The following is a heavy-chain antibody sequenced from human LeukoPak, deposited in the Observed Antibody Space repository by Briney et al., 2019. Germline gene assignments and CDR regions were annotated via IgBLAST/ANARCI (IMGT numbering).Heavy chain of an antibody. J-gene: IGHJ3*02. CDR3: ARGPGYADGRGYNSGAFDI. CDR2: IYDSGSS. Sequence: SETLSLTCTVSGGSISSSSYYWSWIRQPPVKGPEWIGFIYDSGSSNYNPSLKSRVAISVDTSKNQFSLKLNSVTAADTAVYYCARGPGYADGRGYNSGAFDIWGRGTMVTVSS. CDR1: GGSISSSSYY. V-gene: IGHV4-61*01. D-gene: IGHD3-22*01.